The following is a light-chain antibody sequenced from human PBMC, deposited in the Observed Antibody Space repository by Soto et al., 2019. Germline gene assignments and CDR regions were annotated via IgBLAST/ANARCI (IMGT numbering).Light chain of an antibody. CDR3: QQYDDSIT. CDR1: QTVSSSY. V-gene: IGKV3-20*01. CDR2: GAS. J-gene: IGKJ5*01. Sequence: EIVLTQSPGTLSLSPGDWATISCRASQTVSSSYLAWYQQKPGQAPRLLIYGASSRATGIPDRFSGSGSGTDFTLTISRLDPEDFAVYYCQQYDDSITFGQGTRLEIE.